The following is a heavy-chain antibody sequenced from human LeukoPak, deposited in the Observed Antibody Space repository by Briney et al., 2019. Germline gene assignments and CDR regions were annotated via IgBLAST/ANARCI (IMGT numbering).Heavy chain of an antibody. CDR3: ARVSLWFGEYDYYYYGMDV. Sequence: GGSLRLSCAASGFTFSSYSMNWVRQAPGKGLEWVSLISSSSSTIYYADSVKGRFTISRDNAKNTLYLQMNSLRAEDTAVYYCARVSLWFGEYDYYYYGMDVWGQGTTVTVSS. CDR1: GFTFSSYS. CDR2: ISSSSSTI. D-gene: IGHD3-10*01. V-gene: IGHV3-48*04. J-gene: IGHJ6*02.